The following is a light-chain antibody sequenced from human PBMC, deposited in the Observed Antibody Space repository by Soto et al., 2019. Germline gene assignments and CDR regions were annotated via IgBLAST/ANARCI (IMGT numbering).Light chain of an antibody. CDR1: QGISSY. Sequence: DIQLTQSPSFLSASVGDSVTITCRASQGISSYLAWYQQKPGKAPKLLIYAASTLQSGVPSRFSGSGSGIEFTLTISSLQPEDFATYYCQQLKSYPVTFGQGTRLEIK. CDR2: AAS. V-gene: IGKV1-9*01. CDR3: QQLKSYPVT. J-gene: IGKJ5*01.